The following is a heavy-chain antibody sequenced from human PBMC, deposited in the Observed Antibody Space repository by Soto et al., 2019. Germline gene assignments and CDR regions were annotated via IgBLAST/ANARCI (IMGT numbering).Heavy chain of an antibody. J-gene: IGHJ3*02. V-gene: IGHV1-69*05. Sequence: SVKVSCKASGGTFSSYAISWVRQAPGQGLEWMGGIIPIFGTANYAQKLQGRVTMTTDTSTSTAYMELRSLRSDDTAVYYCARDLDYYPSSAYYYRDAFDIWRQVHMVTVSS. CDR3: ARDLDYYPSSAYYYRDAFDI. CDR1: GGTFSSYA. D-gene: IGHD3-22*01. CDR2: IIPIFGTA.